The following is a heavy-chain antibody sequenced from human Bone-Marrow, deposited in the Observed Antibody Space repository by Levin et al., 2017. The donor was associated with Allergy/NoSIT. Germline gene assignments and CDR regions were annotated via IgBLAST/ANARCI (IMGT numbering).Heavy chain of an antibody. Sequence: SGGSLRLSCAASGFIFDDFAMLWVRQAPGKGLQWISLISWDGDSTYYADSVKGRFTISRDNRRNFVYLQMISLRPEDTALYYCAKDTRGGGSYSDSWGQGTLVTVSS. CDR1: GFIFDDFA. V-gene: IGHV3-43D*03. CDR3: AKDTRGGGSYSDS. D-gene: IGHD3-16*01. CDR2: ISWDGDST. J-gene: IGHJ4*02.